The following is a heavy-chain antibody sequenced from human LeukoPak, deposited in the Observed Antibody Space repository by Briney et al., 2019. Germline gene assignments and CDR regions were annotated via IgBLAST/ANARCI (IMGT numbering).Heavy chain of an antibody. CDR1: GGSISSYY. CDR3: ARAVKPLATYYYDSSGHGYFDY. CDR2: IYTSGST. J-gene: IGHJ4*02. D-gene: IGHD3-22*01. Sequence: PSETLSLTRTVSGGSISSYYWSWIRQPAGKGLEWIGRIYTSGSTNYNPSLKSRVTMSVDTSKNQFSLKLSSVTAADTTVYYCARAVKPLATYYYDSSGHGYFDYWGQGTLVTVFS. V-gene: IGHV4-4*07.